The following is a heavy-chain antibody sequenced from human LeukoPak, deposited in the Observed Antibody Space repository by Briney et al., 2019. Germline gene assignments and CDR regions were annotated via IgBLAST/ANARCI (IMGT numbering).Heavy chain of an antibody. CDR3: ARGRIAAAVLDY. J-gene: IGHJ4*02. CDR2: INPYHGKT. CDR1: GFTFSSYG. D-gene: IGHD6-13*01. V-gene: IGHV1-18*01. Sequence: RGSLRLSCAASGFTFSSYGMHWVRQAPGQGLEWMGWINPYHGKTKYAQKFQGRVTMTTDTSTNTAHMELRSLTSDDTAVYFCARGRIAAAVLDYWGQGTLVTVSS.